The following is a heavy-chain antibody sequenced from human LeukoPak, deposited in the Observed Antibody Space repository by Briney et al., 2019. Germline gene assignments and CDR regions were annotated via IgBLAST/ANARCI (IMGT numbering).Heavy chain of an antibody. CDR1: GFILSNCA. CDR3: ARDRVGLVAPEHAFDI. CDR2: IDTKGTRT. V-gene: IGHV3-23*01. Sequence: TGGSLRLSCAASGFILSNCAMTWVRQAPGKGLEWVSGIDTKGTRTYYADSVKGRFTISRDNSKNTLFLQMNSLRAEDTAVYYCARDRVGLVAPEHAFDIWGQGTMVTVSS. J-gene: IGHJ3*02. D-gene: IGHD1-26*01.